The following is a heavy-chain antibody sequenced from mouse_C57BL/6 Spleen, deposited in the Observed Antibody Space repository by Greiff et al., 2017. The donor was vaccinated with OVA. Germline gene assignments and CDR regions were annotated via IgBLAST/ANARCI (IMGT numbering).Heavy chain of an antibody. CDR3: ARERVYYGSSYWYFDV. J-gene: IGHJ1*03. CDR2: ISYDGSN. D-gene: IGHD1-1*01. CDR1: GYSITSGYY. V-gene: IGHV3-6*01. Sequence: EVKLLESGPGLVKPSQSLSLTCSVTGYSITSGYYWNWIRQFPGNKLEWMGYISYDGSNNYNPSLKNRISITRDTSKNQFFLKLNSVTTEDTATYYCARERVYYGSSYWYFDVWGTGTTVTVSS.